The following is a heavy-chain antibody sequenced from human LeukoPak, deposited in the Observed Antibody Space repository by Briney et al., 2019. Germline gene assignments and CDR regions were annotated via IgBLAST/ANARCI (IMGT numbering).Heavy chain of an antibody. Sequence: GGSLRLSCAASGFTFSSYTMNWVRRAPGKGLEWVSSISRSPPVIDYADSVKGRFTISRDNAKNSLYLQMISLRAEDTAVYFCARDSDYGDSRSDFDYWGQGTLVTVSS. CDR2: ISRSPPVI. CDR3: ARDSDYGDSRSDFDY. J-gene: IGHJ4*02. CDR1: GFTFSSYT. D-gene: IGHD4-17*01. V-gene: IGHV3-21*01.